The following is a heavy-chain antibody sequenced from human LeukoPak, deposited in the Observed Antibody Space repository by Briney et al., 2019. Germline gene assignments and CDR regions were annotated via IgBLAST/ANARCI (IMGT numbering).Heavy chain of an antibody. CDR1: GGSFSGYY. D-gene: IGHD1-26*01. CDR2: INHSGST. J-gene: IGHJ1*01. CDR3: ARHSLGGSYSRYFQH. Sequence: PSETLSLTCAVYGGSFSGYYWSWIRQPPGKGLEWIGEINHSGSTNYNPSLKSRVTISVDTSKNQFSLKLSSVTAADMAVYYCARHSLGGSYSRYFQHWGQGTLVTVSS. V-gene: IGHV4-34*01.